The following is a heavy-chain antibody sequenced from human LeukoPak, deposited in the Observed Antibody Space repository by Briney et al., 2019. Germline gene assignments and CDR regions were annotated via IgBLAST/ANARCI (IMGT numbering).Heavy chain of an antibody. CDR3: VRRVRYFGQNDY. D-gene: IGHD3-9*01. Sequence: SETLSLTCTVSGASISDYYWSWIRQPPGKGLEWIGYIYYTGSTNYNPSLKSRVTMSVDTSKNQISLKLSSVTAADSAVYYCVRRVRYFGQNDYWGQGTLVTVSS. J-gene: IGHJ4*02. CDR2: IYYTGST. CDR1: GASISDYY. V-gene: IGHV4-59*08.